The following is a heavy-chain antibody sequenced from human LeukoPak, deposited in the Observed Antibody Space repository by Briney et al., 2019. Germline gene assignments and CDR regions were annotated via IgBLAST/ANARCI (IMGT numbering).Heavy chain of an antibody. V-gene: IGHV1-2*02. CDR2: INPNSGGT. Sequence: ASVKVSCKAFGYTFTGYYMHWVRQAPGQGLEWMGWINPNSGGTNYAQKFQGRVTMTRDTSISTAYMELSRLRSDDTAVYYCARDPFPTYYYDSSGYSEVDYWGQGTLVTVSS. CDR1: GYTFTGYY. CDR3: ARDPFPTYYYDSSGYSEVDY. J-gene: IGHJ4*02. D-gene: IGHD3-22*01.